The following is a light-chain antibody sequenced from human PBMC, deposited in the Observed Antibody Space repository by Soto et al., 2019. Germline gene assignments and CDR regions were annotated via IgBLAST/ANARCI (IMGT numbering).Light chain of an antibody. CDR2: GAS. Sequence: PGERATLSCRASQTVRSSSLAWYQQKPGQAPRLLIFGASTRAAGFPDRFSGSGSGTDFTLTISRLEPEDFAVYYCQQFNTWPRTFGPGTKVDIK. CDR1: QTVRSSS. V-gene: IGKV3-20*01. J-gene: IGKJ1*01. CDR3: QQFNTWPRT.